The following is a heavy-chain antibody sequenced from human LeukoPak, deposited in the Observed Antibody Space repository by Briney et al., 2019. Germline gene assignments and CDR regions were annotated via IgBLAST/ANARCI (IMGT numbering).Heavy chain of an antibody. CDR3: AKDLKQWRN. CDR2: ISGSGGST. D-gene: IGHD6-19*01. V-gene: IGHV3-23*01. J-gene: IGHJ4*02. Sequence: GGSLRLSCAASGFTFSSYAMSWVRQAPGKGLEWVSDISGSGGSTNYADSVKGRFTISRDNSENTLYLQMNSLRAEDTAVYYCAKDLKQWRNWGQGTLVTVSS. CDR1: GFTFSSYA.